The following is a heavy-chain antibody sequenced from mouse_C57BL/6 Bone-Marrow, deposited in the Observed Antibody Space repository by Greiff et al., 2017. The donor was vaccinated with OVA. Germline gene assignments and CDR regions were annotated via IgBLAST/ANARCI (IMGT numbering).Heavy chain of an antibody. Sequence: EVQGVESGGGLVKPGGSLKLSCAASGFTFSSYAMSWVRQTPEKRLEWVATISDGGSYTYYPDNVKGRFTISRDNAKNNLYLQMSHLKSEDTAMYYCARESYGSSYEAWFAYWGQGTLVTVSA. CDR3: ARESYGSSYEAWFAY. CDR2: ISDGGSYT. D-gene: IGHD1-1*01. V-gene: IGHV5-4*01. CDR1: GFTFSSYA. J-gene: IGHJ3*01.